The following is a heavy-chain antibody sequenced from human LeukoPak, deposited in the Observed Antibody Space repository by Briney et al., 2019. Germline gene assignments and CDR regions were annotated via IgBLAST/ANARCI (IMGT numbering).Heavy chain of an antibody. J-gene: IGHJ4*02. Sequence: TGGSLRLSCAASGLTFSNAWMSWARQAPGKGLEWVGRIKSKTYGGTTDYAAPVKGRFTISRDDSKNTVFLQMNSLKIEDTALYYCTTATSYWGQGSLVTVSS. CDR2: IKSKTYGGTT. V-gene: IGHV3-15*01. CDR3: TTATSY. CDR1: GLTFSNAW.